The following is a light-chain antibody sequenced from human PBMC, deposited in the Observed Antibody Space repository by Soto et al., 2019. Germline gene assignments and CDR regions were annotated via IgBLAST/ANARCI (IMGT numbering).Light chain of an antibody. Sequence: DIPMTQSPPSLSASVGDRVTITCRASQGIRNFVAWYQQKPGKPPKLLIYAASTLQSGVPSRFSSSGSGTDFTLTINSLQPEDVATYSCQKYSSVPVFGPGTKVEI. V-gene: IGKV1-27*01. CDR2: AAS. CDR1: QGIRNF. J-gene: IGKJ3*01. CDR3: QKYSSVPV.